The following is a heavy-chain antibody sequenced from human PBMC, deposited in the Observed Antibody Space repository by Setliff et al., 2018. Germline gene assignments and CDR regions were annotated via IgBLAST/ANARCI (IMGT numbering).Heavy chain of an antibody. J-gene: IGHJ5*02. Sequence: ASVKVSCKTSGYSFISYYMYWVRQAPGQGLEWMGIINVSGGSASYAQKFQGRVTLTRDTSITTAYMELSSLRSDDTAVYYCARVAIMGPPSWGQGTLVTVS. CDR1: GYSFISYY. V-gene: IGHV1-46*01. D-gene: IGHD3-16*01. CDR2: INVSGGSA. CDR3: ARVAIMGPPS.